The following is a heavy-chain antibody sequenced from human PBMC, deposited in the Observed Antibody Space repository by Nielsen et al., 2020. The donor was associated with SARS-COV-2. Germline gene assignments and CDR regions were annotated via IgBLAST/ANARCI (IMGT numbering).Heavy chain of an antibody. CDR3: AKRSGYTSGWYGDY. J-gene: IGHJ4*02. D-gene: IGHD6-19*01. V-gene: IGHV3-11*03. CDR2: ITSSSTYT. CDR1: GFTFSDYY. Sequence: GGSLRLSCVGSGFTFSDYYMSWVRQAPGKGLEWVSYITSSSTYTNYADSVKGRFTISRDNSKNTLYLQMNSLRAEDTAVYYCAKRSGYTSGWYGDYWGQGTLVTVSS.